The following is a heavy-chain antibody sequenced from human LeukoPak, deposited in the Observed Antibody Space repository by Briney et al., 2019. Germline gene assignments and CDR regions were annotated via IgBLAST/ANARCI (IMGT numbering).Heavy chain of an antibody. CDR2: IPSGDTT. J-gene: IGHJ4*02. V-gene: IGHV3-66*01. Sequence: PGGSLRLSCAASGFTVSTNYMSWVRQAPGKGLEWVSVIPSGDTTFYADSVRGKFTISRDNSKNTLYLQMNSLRAEDTAVYYCASILRSSSGYYFDYWGQGTLVTVSS. CDR1: GFTVSTNY. D-gene: IGHD3-10*01. CDR3: ASILRSSSGYYFDY.